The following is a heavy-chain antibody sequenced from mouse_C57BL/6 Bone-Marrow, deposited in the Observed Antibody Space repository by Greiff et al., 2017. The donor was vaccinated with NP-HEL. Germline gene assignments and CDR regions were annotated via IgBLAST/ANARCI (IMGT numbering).Heavy chain of an antibody. Sequence: EVKVVDSGGGLVQSGRSLRLSCATSGFTFSDFYMAWVRQAPGKGLEWIAASRNKANDYPTEYSSSVKGRFIVAIDTSQSILYLQMNALRAEDTAIYYCARDARLGGFSYWGQGTLVTVSA. CDR1: GFTFSDFY. CDR2: SRNKANDYPT. D-gene: IGHD2-4*01. CDR3: ARDARLGGFSY. V-gene: IGHV7-1*01. J-gene: IGHJ3*01.